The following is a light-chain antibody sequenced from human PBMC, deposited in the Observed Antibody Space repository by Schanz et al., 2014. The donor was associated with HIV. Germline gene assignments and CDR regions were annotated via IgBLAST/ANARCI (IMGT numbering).Light chain of an antibody. CDR3: QSYDSSLSGPYV. V-gene: IGLV1-40*01. J-gene: IGLJ1*01. CDR1: SSNIGSGYD. Sequence: QSVLTQPPSVSGAPGQRVTVSCTGGSSNIGSGYDVHWYQHLPGTTPKLLIYVNMNRPLGVPDRFSASKSGTTASLAISGLQAEDEADYYCQSYDSSLSGPYVFGTGTKVTVL. CDR2: VNM.